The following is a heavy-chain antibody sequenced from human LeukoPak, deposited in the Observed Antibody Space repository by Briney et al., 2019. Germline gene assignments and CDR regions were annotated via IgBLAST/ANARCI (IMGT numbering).Heavy chain of an antibody. J-gene: IGHJ4*02. CDR2: ISSNGGST. V-gene: IGHV3-64*01. CDR1: GFTFSSYA. CDR3: ARDAHSSSWYPFDY. D-gene: IGHD6-13*01. Sequence: PGGSLRLSCAASGFTFSSYAMHWVRQAPGKGLEYVSAISSNGGSTYYANSVKGRFTISRDNSKNTLYLQMGSLRAEDMAVYYCARDAHSSSWYPFDYWGQGTLVTVSS.